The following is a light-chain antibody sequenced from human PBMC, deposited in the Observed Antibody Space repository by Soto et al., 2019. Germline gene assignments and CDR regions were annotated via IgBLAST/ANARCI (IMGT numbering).Light chain of an antibody. CDR1: SSDVGGYNY. J-gene: IGLJ1*01. V-gene: IGLV2-14*01. Sequence: QSVLTQPASVSGSPGQSITISCTGTSSDVGGYNYVSWYQQHPGKAPTLMIYDVSNRPSGVSNRFSGSKSGNTASLTISGLQAEDEADYYCSSYTSSSTLLFGTGTKVTVL. CDR3: SSYTSSSTLL. CDR2: DVS.